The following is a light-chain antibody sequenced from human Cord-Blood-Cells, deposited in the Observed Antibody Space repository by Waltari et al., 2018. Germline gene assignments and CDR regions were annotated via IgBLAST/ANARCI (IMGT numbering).Light chain of an antibody. CDR3: SSYTSSSTLVV. CDR2: DVS. Sequence: SALPQPASVSGSPGQSITISYTGTSSDVRGYNYVPCYQQPPGKAPKLMIYDVSNRPSGVSNRFSGSKSGNTGSLTISGLQAEDEADYYCSSYTSSSTLVVFGGGTKLTVL. V-gene: IGLV2-14*01. J-gene: IGLJ2*01. CDR1: SSDVRGYNY.